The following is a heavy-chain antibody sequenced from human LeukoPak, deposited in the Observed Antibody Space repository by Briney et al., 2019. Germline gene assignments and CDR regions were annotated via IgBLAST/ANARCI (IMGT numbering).Heavy chain of an antibody. D-gene: IGHD1-1*01. CDR3: ARQAWNYFDY. V-gene: IGHV4-39*01. CDR2: IYYSGSA. Sequence: SETLSLACTISGGSISSSSYYWGWIRQPPGKGLEWIGTIYYSGSAYYNPSLKSRVTISVDTSKSQFSLKLSSVTAADTAVYYCARQAWNYFDYWGQGTLVTVSS. J-gene: IGHJ4*02. CDR1: GGSISSSSYY.